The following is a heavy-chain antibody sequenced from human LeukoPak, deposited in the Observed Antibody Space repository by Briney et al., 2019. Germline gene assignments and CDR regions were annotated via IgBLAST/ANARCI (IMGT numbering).Heavy chain of an antibody. V-gene: IGHV3-23*01. D-gene: IGHD3-10*01. J-gene: IGHJ4*02. CDR1: GFSFNTYG. CDR3: AKEYYYGSGSYVDY. CDR2: ISGSGGNT. Sequence: GGSLRLSCVASGFSFNTYGMTWVRQAPGKGLEWVPGISGSGGNTYYADSVKGRFTISRDNSKNTLFLQMHRLRAEDTALYYCAKEYYYGSGSYVDYWGQGTLVTVSS.